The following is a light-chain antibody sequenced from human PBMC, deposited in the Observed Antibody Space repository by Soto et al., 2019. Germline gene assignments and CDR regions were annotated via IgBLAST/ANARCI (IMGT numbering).Light chain of an antibody. CDR2: GAS. CDR3: QQYGSSPGFT. V-gene: IGKV3-20*01. Sequence: EIVLTQSPGTLSLSPGERVTLSCRASQSVSSRYLAWYQQKPGQAPRLLIYGASSRATGIPDRFSGSGSGTDFTLTISRLEPEDCAVYYCQQYGSSPGFTFGPGTKVDIK. J-gene: IGKJ3*01. CDR1: QSVSSRY.